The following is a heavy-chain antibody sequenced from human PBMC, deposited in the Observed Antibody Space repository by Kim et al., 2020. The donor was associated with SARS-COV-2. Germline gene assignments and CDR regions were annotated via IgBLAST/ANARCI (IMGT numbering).Heavy chain of an antibody. D-gene: IGHD1-7*01. CDR2: T. Sequence: TSYADSVKGRFTISRDNSKNSLYLQMNSLRTEDTALYYCAKASSNWNYVGWGQGTLVTVSS. V-gene: IGHV3-43*01. J-gene: IGHJ4*02. CDR3: AKASSNWNYVG.